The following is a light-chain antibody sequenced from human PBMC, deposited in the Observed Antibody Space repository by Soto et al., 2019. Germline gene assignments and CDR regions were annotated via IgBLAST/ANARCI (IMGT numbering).Light chain of an antibody. CDR1: HSVTTH. Sequence: EIMWKQSPDTLALSTWERAALSCWASHSVTTHVACFQQRPGQTPRLLIYYASTRAPGIPARFSGRGSGADFILTISSLEPEDFAVYCCQQRSDSITFGQGTRLE. CDR2: YAS. V-gene: IGKV3-11*01. J-gene: IGKJ5*01. CDR3: QQRSDSIT.